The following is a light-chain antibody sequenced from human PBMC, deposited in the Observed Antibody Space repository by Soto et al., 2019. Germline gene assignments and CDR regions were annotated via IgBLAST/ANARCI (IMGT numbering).Light chain of an antibody. Sequence: EIVMTQSPATLSVSPGERATLSCRASQSVSSNLAWFQQRPGQAPRLLIYGASTRPTGVPARFSGSGSGTEFPLTISSLLSEDFTIYYCQHYNHWPLTFGGGTKVEIK. CDR1: QSVSSN. CDR3: QHYNHWPLT. CDR2: GAS. V-gene: IGKV3-15*01. J-gene: IGKJ4*01.